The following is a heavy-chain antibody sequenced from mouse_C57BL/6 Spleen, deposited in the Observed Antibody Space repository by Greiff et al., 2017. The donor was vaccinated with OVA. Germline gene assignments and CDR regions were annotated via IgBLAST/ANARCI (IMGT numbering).Heavy chain of an antibody. J-gene: IGHJ2*01. D-gene: IGHD4-1*01. CDR2: IYPGDGDT. V-gene: IGHV1-82*01. CDR1: GYAFSSSW. CDR3: ARSGTGTRYFDY. Sequence: QVQLQQSGPELVKPGASVKIYCKASGYAFSSSWMNWVKQRPGKGLEWIGRIYPGDGDTNYNGKFKGKATLNADKSSSTAYMQLSSLTSEDSAVYFCARSGTGTRYFDYWGQGTTLTVSS.